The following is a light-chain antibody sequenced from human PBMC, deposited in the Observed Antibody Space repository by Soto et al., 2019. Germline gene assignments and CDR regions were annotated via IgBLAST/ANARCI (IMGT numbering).Light chain of an antibody. J-gene: IGKJ1*01. V-gene: IGKV1-5*01. CDR2: AAS. Sequence: DIQMTPSHFILSASVLYIVNITCRASASMSDCLAWYQQKPGKAPKLLIYAASSLQSGVPSRFSGSGSGTEFTLTISSLQPDDFATYYCQHYNSYSEAFGQGTKVDIK. CDR3: QHYNSYSEA. CDR1: ASMSDC.